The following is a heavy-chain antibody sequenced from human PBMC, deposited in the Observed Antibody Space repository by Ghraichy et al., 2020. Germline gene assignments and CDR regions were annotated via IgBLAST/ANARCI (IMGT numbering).Heavy chain of an antibody. CDR2: INRDGSTT. J-gene: IGHJ3*02. CDR1: GFTFNNYW. CDR3: AMSRDYADAFHI. V-gene: IGHV3-74*01. Sequence: GGSLRLSCAASGFTFNNYWMHWVRQAPGQGLLWVSRINRDGSTTTYPDSVDGRFTISRDNAKNTLFLDMNSLRAEDTAVYYCAMSRDYADAFHIWGQGTRVTVSS. D-gene: IGHD3-16*01.